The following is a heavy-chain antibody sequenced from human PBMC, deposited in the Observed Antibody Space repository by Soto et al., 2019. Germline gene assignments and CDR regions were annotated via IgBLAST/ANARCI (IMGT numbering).Heavy chain of an antibody. CDR2: ISGSGNST. J-gene: IGHJ4*02. CDR3: ATTAVGAKERFAC. D-gene: IGHD1-26*01. Sequence: EVQLLESGGGLVQPGGSLRLSCAASGITFSSYAFSWVRPAAGKGLEWVSGISGSGNSTYYADYVKGRFSFSRATSKNTGYLQMNSRRVADTAVYYCATTAVGAKERFACWCQGTLVTVSS. CDR1: GITFSSYA. V-gene: IGHV3-23*01.